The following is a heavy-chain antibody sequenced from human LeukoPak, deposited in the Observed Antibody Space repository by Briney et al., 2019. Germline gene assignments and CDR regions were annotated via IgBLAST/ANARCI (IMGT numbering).Heavy chain of an antibody. D-gene: IGHD4-17*01. V-gene: IGHV3-23*01. J-gene: IGHJ3*02. CDR3: ARVRYGDYVYAFDI. Sequence: GGSLRLSCAASGFSISSYAMYWVRQAPGKGLEWVSAFSGGDGPTYYADSVKGRFTISRDNAKNTLYLQMNSLRAEDTAVYYCARVRYGDYVYAFDIWGQGTMVTVSS. CDR2: FSGGDGPT. CDR1: GFSISSYA.